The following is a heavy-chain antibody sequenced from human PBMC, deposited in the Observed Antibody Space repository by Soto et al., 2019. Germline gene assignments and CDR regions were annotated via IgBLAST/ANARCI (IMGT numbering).Heavy chain of an antibody. D-gene: IGHD3-10*01. V-gene: IGHV3-74*01. Sequence: EVQLVESGGGLVQPGGSLRLSCAASGFTFRNFWMHWVRQAPGKGLVWVSRINSDGSFTTYADSVRGRFTISRDNARNTVYLQMNSLSPDDTAVYYWARDRSVWFRDYWGQGTLVTVYS. J-gene: IGHJ4*02. CDR2: INSDGSFT. CDR3: ARDRSVWFRDY. CDR1: GFTFRNFW.